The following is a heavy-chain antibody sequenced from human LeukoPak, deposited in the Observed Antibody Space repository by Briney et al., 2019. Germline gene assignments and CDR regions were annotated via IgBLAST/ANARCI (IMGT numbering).Heavy chain of an antibody. CDR2: ISSSGSTI. Sequence: GGSLRLSCAASGFTFSSYEMNWVRQAPGKGLEWVSYISSSGSTIYYADSVKGRFTISRDNAKNSLYLQMNSLRAEGTAVYYCARVGVTAFDIWGQGTMVTVSS. J-gene: IGHJ3*02. CDR1: GFTFSSYE. D-gene: IGHD2-21*02. V-gene: IGHV3-48*03. CDR3: ARVGVTAFDI.